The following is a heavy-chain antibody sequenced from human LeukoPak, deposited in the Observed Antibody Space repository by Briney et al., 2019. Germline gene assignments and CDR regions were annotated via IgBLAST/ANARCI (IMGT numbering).Heavy chain of an antibody. D-gene: IGHD6-13*01. J-gene: IGHJ3*02. CDR2: ISYDGSNK. CDR3: ARDRIAAAGPPGVFDI. CDR1: GFTFSSYA. Sequence: KPGGSLRLSCAASGFTFSSYAMHWVRQAPGKGLEWVAVISYDGSNKYYADSVKGRFTVSRDNSKNRLYLQMDSLRVEDTALYYCARDRIAAAGPPGVFDIWGQGTMVTVSS. V-gene: IGHV3-30*04.